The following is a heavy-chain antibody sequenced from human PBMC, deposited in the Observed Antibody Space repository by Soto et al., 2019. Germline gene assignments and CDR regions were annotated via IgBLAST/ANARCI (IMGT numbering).Heavy chain of an antibody. CDR3: ARGGAARMDV. CDR1: GGSISSYY. V-gene: IGHV4-59*01. CDR2: IYYSGST. D-gene: IGHD6-6*01. Sequence: QVQLQESGPGLVKPSETLSLTCTVSGGSISSYYWSWIRQPPGKGLEWIGYIYYSGSTNYNPSLKSRVTISVDTSKNQFSLKLSSVTAADTAVYYCARGGAARMDVWGQGTTVTVSS. J-gene: IGHJ6*02.